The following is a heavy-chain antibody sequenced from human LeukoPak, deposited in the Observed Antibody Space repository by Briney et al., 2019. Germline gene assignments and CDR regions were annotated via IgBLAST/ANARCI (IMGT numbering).Heavy chain of an antibody. CDR3: ARAPPQSDQDPYDYYYYMDV. CDR2: IKQDGSEK. D-gene: IGHD2-2*01. J-gene: IGHJ6*03. V-gene: IGHV3-7*01. Sequence: GGSLRLSCAASGFTFTNYWMSWVRQAPGKGLEWVANIKQDGSEKYYVDSVKGRFTISRDNAKNSLYLQMNSLRAEDTAVYYCARAPPQSDQDPYDYYYYMDVWGKGTTVTVSS. CDR1: GFTFTNYW.